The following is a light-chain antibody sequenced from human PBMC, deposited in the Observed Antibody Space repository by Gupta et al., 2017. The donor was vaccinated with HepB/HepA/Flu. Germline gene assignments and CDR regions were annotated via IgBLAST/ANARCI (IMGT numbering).Light chain of an antibody. CDR3: QQDASTPLT. Sequence: DIVMTQSPDSLAVSLGERATINCKSSQSVLYSSNNKNYLAWYQQKPGQPPKLLIYWAYTRESGVPDRFSGSGSGTDFTLTISILHAEDVAVYYCQQDASTPLTFGGGTKVEIK. V-gene: IGKV4-1*01. CDR1: QSVLYSSNNKNY. CDR2: WAY. J-gene: IGKJ4*01.